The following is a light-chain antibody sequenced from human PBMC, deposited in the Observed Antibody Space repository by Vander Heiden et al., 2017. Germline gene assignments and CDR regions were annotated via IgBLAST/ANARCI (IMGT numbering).Light chain of an antibody. V-gene: IGLV1-40*01. CDR1: SSNIGAGYD. Sequence: QSLLTQPPSVSAAPGQGVTISCTGSSSNIGAGYDVHWYQQLPGTAPKLLIYGNSNRPSGVPDRFSGSKSGTSASLAITGLQAEDEADYYCQSYDSSLSGWVFGGGTKLTVL. CDR2: GNS. CDR3: QSYDSSLSGWV. J-gene: IGLJ3*02.